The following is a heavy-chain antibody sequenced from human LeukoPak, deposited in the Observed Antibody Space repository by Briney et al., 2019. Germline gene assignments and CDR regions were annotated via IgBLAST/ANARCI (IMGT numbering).Heavy chain of an antibody. CDR3: ARASGFSYVDY. V-gene: IGHV3-21*01. CDR2: ISSSSSYI. Sequence: PGGSLRLSCAASGLTFSSYSMIWVRQAPGRGLEWVSSISSSSSYIYYADSVKGRFTISRDNAKTSLYLQMNSLRAEDTAVYYCARASGFSYVDYWGQGTLVTVSS. J-gene: IGHJ4*02. D-gene: IGHD5-18*01. CDR1: GLTFSSYS.